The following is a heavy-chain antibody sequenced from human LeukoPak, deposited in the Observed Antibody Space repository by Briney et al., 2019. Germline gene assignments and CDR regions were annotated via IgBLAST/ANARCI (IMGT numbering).Heavy chain of an antibody. V-gene: IGHV3-74*01. D-gene: IGHD7-27*01. CDR1: GFPFRSYW. CDR2: VKHDGSGA. J-gene: IGHJ4*02. Sequence: GGSLSLSCAASGFPFRSYWMHWVRQAPGKGVMWVSRVKHDGSGASYADSVKGRFIISRDNARNTLYLEMNSLRAEDTAVYYCARDSETSYWGWGQGTLVTVSS. CDR3: ARDSETSYWG.